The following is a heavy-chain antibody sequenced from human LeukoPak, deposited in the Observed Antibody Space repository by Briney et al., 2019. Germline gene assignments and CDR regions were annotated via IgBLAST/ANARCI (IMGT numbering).Heavy chain of an antibody. Sequence: PSETLSLTCTVSGGSTSSSSYYWGWIRQPPGKGLEWIGNIFYSGSTYYSPSVKSRVTISVDTSKNQFSLKLSSVTAADTAVYYCARGGLNYYYYYMDVWGKGTTVTISS. CDR3: ARGGLNYYYYYMDV. CDR1: GGSTSSSSYY. V-gene: IGHV4-39*07. D-gene: IGHD1-26*01. CDR2: IFYSGST. J-gene: IGHJ6*03.